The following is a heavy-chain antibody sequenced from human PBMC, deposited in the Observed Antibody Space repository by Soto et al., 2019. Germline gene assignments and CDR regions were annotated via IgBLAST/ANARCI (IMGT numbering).Heavy chain of an antibody. Sequence: SETLSLTCTVSGGSISSGDYYWSWIRQPPGKGLEWIGYIYYSGSTYYNPSLKSRVTISVDTSKNQFSLKLSSVTAVDTAVYYCARELEGYDSSGLNWFDPWGQGTLVTVSS. V-gene: IGHV4-30-4*01. CDR3: ARELEGYDSSGLNWFDP. CDR2: IYYSGST. CDR1: GGSISSGDYY. D-gene: IGHD3-22*01. J-gene: IGHJ5*02.